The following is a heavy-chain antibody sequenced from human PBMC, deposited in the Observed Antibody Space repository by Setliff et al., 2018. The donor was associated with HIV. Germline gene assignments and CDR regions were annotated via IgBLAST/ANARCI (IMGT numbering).Heavy chain of an antibody. CDR3: ARSLVPSGYYYGRHAFDI. J-gene: IGHJ3*02. CDR1: GASIRGHY. D-gene: IGHD3-22*01. CDR2: IYYSGST. V-gene: IGHV4-59*08. Sequence: PSETLSLTCSVSGASIRGHYRSWIRQSPGKGLEWIGNIYYSGSTNYNPSFKSRVTISVDTSKNQFSLRVNSVTAADTAVYYCARSLVPSGYYYGRHAFDIWGQGTKVTVSS.